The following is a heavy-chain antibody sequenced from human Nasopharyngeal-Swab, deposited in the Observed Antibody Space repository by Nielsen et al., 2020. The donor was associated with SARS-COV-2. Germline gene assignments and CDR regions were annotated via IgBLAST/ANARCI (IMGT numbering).Heavy chain of an antibody. CDR1: EFTFSDYV. D-gene: IGHD1-26*01. CDR3: VTGGSYSVY. J-gene: IGHJ4*02. V-gene: IGHV3-33*03. Sequence: GESLKISCSVSEFTFSDYVMNWVRQAPGKGLEWVAVMWYAGSSERYADSVKGRFTISRDISKNTLYLRMNSLRAEDTAVYHCVTGGSYSVYWGQGTLVTVSS. CDR2: MWYAGSSE.